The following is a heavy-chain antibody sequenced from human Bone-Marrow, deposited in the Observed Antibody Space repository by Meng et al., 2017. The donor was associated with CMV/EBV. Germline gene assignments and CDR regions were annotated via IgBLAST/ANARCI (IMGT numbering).Heavy chain of an antibody. CDR2: ISGSGHNT. J-gene: IGHJ6*02. CDR3: AKAVAEDCSSTSCYDYGANPYGKHYYGLDV. CDR1: GFIISSYA. D-gene: IGHD2-2*01. V-gene: IGHV3-23*01. Sequence: GGSLRRSCAASGFIISSYAMNWVRQAPGKGLELVSAISGSGHNTYYADSVKGRFTISRDNSKNTLYLHMNSLRAEDTAVYYCAKAVAEDCSSTSCYDYGANPYGKHYYGLDVWGQGTTVTVSS.